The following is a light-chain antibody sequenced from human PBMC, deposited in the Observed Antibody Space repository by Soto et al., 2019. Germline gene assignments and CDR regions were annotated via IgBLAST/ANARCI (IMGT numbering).Light chain of an antibody. CDR2: DTS. V-gene: IGKV1-5*01. CDR3: QQYNSYSRT. J-gene: IGKJ1*01. Sequence: DIQMTQSPSTLSASVGDRVTITCRASQSLSGWLAWYQQKPGKAPKLLIYDTSSLKSGVPSRFSGSGSGTEFSLSISSLQPDDFATYYCQQYNSYSRTLGQGTKVDIK. CDR1: QSLSGW.